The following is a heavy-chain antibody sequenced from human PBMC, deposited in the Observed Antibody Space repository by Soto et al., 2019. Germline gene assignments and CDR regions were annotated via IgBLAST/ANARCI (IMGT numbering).Heavy chain of an antibody. CDR1: GYIFTTKD. CDR2: MNPNTGNT. V-gene: IGHV1-8*01. J-gene: IGHJ4*02. D-gene: IGHD6-25*01. CDR3: VRAAAGDY. Sequence: QVQLVQSGAEVKKPGASVKVSCKASGYIFTTKDTNWVRQATGQGLEWMGWMNPNTGNTRYAQKFQGRGTMTRDTPISRAYMELSSLRSEATAVYDCVRAAAGDYWGQGTLVTVAS.